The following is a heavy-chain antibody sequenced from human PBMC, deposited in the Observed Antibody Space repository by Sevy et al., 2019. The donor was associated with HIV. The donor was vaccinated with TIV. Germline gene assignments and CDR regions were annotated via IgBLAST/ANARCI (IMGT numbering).Heavy chain of an antibody. J-gene: IGHJ3*01. CDR3: AKALNPALESMIEVNLRSLKGFDV. Sequence: GGSLRLSCAASGFTFSDYYMSWVRQAPGKGLEWVSVISGPGYGTNYADSVKGRFTISRDNSKNTLFLQMNSLRDDDTAVYYCAKALNPALESMIEVNLRSLKGFDVWGQGTMVTVSS. CDR1: GFTFSDYY. CDR2: ISGPGYGT. D-gene: IGHD3-22*01. V-gene: IGHV3-23*01.